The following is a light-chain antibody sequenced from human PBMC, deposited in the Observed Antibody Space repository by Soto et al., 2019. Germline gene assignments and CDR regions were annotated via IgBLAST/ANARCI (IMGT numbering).Light chain of an antibody. V-gene: IGLV1-44*01. Sequence: QSVLTQPPSASGTPGQRVTISCSGTSSNIGRNTVSWFQQFPGTAPKLLISGDTQQPSGVPDRFSGSKSGTSASLAISGLQSEDEADYYCAAWDDSLNGGYVFGTGTKVTVL. CDR1: SSNIGRNT. CDR3: AAWDDSLNGGYV. CDR2: GDT. J-gene: IGLJ1*01.